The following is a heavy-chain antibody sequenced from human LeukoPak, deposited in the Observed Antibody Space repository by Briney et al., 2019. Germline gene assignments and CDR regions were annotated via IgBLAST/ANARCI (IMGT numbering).Heavy chain of an antibody. CDR1: GGSIFSNY. CDR2: IYYTGST. Sequence: SETLSLTCTVSGGSIFSNYWSWIRQPPGKGLEWIGYIYYTGSTTYNPSLESRVTISIDTSKNQFSLKLNSVTAADTAVYYCATTRLLGGYYFDYWGQGTLVTVSS. V-gene: IGHV4-59*08. CDR3: ATTRLLGGYYFDY. J-gene: IGHJ4*02. D-gene: IGHD3-16*01.